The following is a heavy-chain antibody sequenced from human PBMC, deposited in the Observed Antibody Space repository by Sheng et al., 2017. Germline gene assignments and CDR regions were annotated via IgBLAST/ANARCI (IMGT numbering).Heavy chain of an antibody. CDR2: IYSGETT. Sequence: EVQLVESGGGLVQPGGSLRLSCAASGFTVSSNYMNWVRQAPGRGLEWVSLIYSGETTYYADSVKGRFTISRDSSKNTLYLQMKSLRAEDTAVYYCARDGVGGSYGEYYLDYWGQGTLGHRLL. CDR3: ARDGVGGSYGEYYLDY. CDR1: GFTVSSNY. D-gene: IGHD1-26*01. J-gene: IGHJ4*02. V-gene: IGHV3-66*01.